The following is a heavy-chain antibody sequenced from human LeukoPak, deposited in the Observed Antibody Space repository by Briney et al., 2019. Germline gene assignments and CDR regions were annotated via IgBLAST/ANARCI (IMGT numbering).Heavy chain of an antibody. CDR1: GFTFSSYG. D-gene: IGHD6-13*01. J-gene: IGHJ4*02. Sequence: GGSLRLSCAASGFTFSSYGMHWVRLAPGKGLEWVAVISYDGSNKYYADSVKGRFTISRDNSKNTLYLQMNSLRAEDTAVYYCARYGSSSWYYFDYWGQGTLVTVSS. CDR2: ISYDGSNK. V-gene: IGHV3-30*03. CDR3: ARYGSSSWYYFDY.